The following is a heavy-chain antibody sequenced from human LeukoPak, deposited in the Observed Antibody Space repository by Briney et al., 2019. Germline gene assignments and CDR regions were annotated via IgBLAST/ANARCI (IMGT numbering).Heavy chain of an antibody. Sequence: SETLSLTCTVSGGSISSSSYYWGWIRQPPGKGLEWIGSIYYSGSTYYNPSLKSRVTKSVDTSKNQFSLKLSSVTAADTAVYYCARARPPRDYGDSDDAFDIWGQGTMVTVSS. CDR1: GGSISSSSYY. J-gene: IGHJ3*02. CDR2: IYYSGST. CDR3: ARARPPRDYGDSDDAFDI. D-gene: IGHD4-17*01. V-gene: IGHV4-39*07.